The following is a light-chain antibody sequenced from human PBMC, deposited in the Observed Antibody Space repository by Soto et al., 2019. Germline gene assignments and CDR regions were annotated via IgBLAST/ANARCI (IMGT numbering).Light chain of an antibody. V-gene: IGKV1-39*01. J-gene: IGKJ4*01. CDR2: TAS. Sequence: DIQMTQSPSSLSASVGDRVTITCRASQSISSSLNWYQQKPGKPPKLLIYTASTLQSGVPSRFSGSGSGTDFTLTISSLQPEDFATYYSQQSYNTPLTFGGGTKVEIQ. CDR3: QQSYNTPLT. CDR1: QSISSS.